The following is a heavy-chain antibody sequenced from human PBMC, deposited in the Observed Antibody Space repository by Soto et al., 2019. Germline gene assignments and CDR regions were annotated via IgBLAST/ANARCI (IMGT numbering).Heavy chain of an antibody. D-gene: IGHD5-12*01. Sequence: GASVKVSCKASGGTFSSYAISWVRQAPGQGLEWMGGIISIFGTANYAQKFQGRVTITADGSTSTAYMELSSLRSEDTAVYYCASSVAKYYYYGMDVWGQGTTVTVSS. CDR3: ASSVAKYYYYGMDV. J-gene: IGHJ6*02. CDR2: IISIFGTA. V-gene: IGHV1-69*13. CDR1: GGTFSSYA.